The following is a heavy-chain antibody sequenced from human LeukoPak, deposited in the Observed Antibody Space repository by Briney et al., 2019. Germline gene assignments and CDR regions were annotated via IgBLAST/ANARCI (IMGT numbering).Heavy chain of an antibody. Sequence: GESLKISCKGSGFSFTNCWIAWVRQMPGKGMEWMGIIYPGDSDTRYSPSFQGQVTISADKSISTAYLQWSSLKASDTAMYYCARVDSGRYYGHDYWGQGTLVTVTS. CDR2: IYPGDSDT. CDR3: ARVDSGRYYGHDY. D-gene: IGHD1-26*01. CDR1: GFSFTNCW. J-gene: IGHJ4*02. V-gene: IGHV5-51*01.